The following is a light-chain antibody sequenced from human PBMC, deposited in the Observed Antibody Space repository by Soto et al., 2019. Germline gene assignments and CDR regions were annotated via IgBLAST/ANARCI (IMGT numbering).Light chain of an antibody. CDR1: QSVLYSSNNKNY. V-gene: IGKV4-1*01. Sequence: IVMTQSPDSLAVSLGERATINCMSSQSVLYSSNNKNYLAWYQQKPGQPPKLLIYWASARESGVPDRFSGSGSGTDFTLTISSLQAEDVAVYYCHQYYSTPPTFGQGTKVDI. CDR2: WAS. CDR3: HQYYSTPPT. J-gene: IGKJ1*01.